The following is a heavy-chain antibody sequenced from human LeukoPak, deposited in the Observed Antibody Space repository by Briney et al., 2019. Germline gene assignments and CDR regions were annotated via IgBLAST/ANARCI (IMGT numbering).Heavy chain of an antibody. CDR1: GFTFRSFV. CDR2: LSYEDGTNK. CDR3: AKEGETYYYVSGSYSLAAFDI. D-gene: IGHD3-10*01. V-gene: IGHV3-30*18. J-gene: IGHJ3*02. Sequence: GGSLRLSSAPSGFTFRSFVMHWVRQAPGKGLERVAPLSYEDGTNKYYANSVKARFTTSRDNSKNTLYLQMTSLRSKDTAVYYCAKEGETYYYVSGSYSLAAFDIWGQGTMVTVSS.